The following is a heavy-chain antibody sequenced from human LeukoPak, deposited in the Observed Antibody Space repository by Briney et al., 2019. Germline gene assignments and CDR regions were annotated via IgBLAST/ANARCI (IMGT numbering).Heavy chain of an antibody. D-gene: IGHD4/OR15-4a*01. V-gene: IGHV3-21*04. CDR2: ISDSSNYI. CDR3: ARGDYWYLDY. CDR1: GFTFSSYW. Sequence: GGSLRLSCAASGFTFSSYWMSWVRQAPGKGLEWVPCISDSSNYIYYADSVRGRFTISRDNAKNSLYLEMNSLRAEDTAVYYCARGDYWYLDYWGQGTLVTVSS. J-gene: IGHJ4*02.